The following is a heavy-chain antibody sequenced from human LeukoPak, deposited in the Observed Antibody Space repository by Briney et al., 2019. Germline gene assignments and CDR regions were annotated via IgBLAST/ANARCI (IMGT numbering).Heavy chain of an antibody. CDR3: ARGSAHYFDY. V-gene: IGHV3-21*01. CDR2: ISSSSSYI. J-gene: IGHJ4*02. Sequence: PGVSLRLSCAASGFTFSSYSMNWVRQAPGKGLEWVSSISSSSSYIYYADSVKGRFTISRDNAKNSLYLQMNSLRAEDTAVYYCARGSAHYFDYWGQGTLVTVSS. D-gene: IGHD6-19*01. CDR1: GFTFSSYS.